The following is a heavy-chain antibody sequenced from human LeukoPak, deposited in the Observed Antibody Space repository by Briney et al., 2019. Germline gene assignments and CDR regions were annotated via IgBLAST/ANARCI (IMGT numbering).Heavy chain of an antibody. V-gene: IGHV4-59*01. D-gene: IGHD6-13*01. J-gene: IGHJ4*02. CDR3: ARGVSSSWYDY. CDR2: IYYSGST. CDR1: GGSISSYY. Sequence: SETLSLTCTVSGGSISSYYWSCIRQPPGKGLEWIGYIYYSGSTNYNPSLKSRVTISVDTSKNQFSLKLSSVTAADTAVYYCARGVSSSWYDYWGQGTLVTVSS.